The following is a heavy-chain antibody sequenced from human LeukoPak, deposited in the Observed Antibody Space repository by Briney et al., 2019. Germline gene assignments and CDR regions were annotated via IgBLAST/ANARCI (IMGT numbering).Heavy chain of an antibody. CDR3: ARDLTNYYDSSGYNRPDY. V-gene: IGHV3-23*01. CDR2: IFGGGDDT. Sequence: QTGGSLRLSCAASGFSFSSYTMGWVRQAPGKGLQWVSAIFGGGDDTFYADSVKGRFTISRDNSKNTLYLQMNSLRAEDTAVYYCARDLTNYYDSSGYNRPDYWGQGTLVTVSS. CDR1: GFSFSSYT. D-gene: IGHD3-22*01. J-gene: IGHJ4*02.